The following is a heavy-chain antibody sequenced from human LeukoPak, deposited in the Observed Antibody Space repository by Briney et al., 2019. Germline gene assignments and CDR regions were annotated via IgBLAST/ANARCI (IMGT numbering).Heavy chain of an antibody. J-gene: IGHJ5*02. V-gene: IGHV3-23*01. CDR3: ARDRAMTTVTHGWFDP. CDR1: GFTFSNYA. Sequence: GGSLRLSCAASGFTFSNYAMNWVRQAPGKGLEWVSCVSNTGVATYYAYSVKGRFTISRDNSKKTLYLQMNSLRAEDTAVYYCARDRAMTTVTHGWFDPWGQGTLVTVSS. D-gene: IGHD4-11*01. CDR2: VSNTGVAT.